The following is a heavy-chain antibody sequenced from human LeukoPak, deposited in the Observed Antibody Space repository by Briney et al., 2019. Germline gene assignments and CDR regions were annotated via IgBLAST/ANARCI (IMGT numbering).Heavy chain of an antibody. CDR3: ARGLTLWFGEYYFAY. CDR1: GYTFTSYD. Sequence: ASVTVSCTASGYTFTSYDINWVRQAPGQGLEWMGWMNPNSGNTGYAQKFQGRVTMPRNTSISTAYMELSSLRSEDTAVYYCARGLTLWFGEYYFAYWGQGTLVTVSS. CDR2: MNPNSGNT. D-gene: IGHD3-10*01. V-gene: IGHV1-8*01. J-gene: IGHJ4*02.